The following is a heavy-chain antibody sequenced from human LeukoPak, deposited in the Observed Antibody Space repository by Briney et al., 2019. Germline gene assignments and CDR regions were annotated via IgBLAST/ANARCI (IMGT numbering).Heavy chain of an antibody. V-gene: IGHV3-11*04. CDR3: ARASAYNWNDEDY. Sequence: GGSLRLSCAASGFTLSDYYMSWIRQAPGKGLEWVSYISSSGSTIYYADSVKGRFTVSRDNAKNSLYLQMNSLRAEDTAVYYCARASAYNWNDEDYWGQGTLVTVSS. CDR2: ISSSGSTI. D-gene: IGHD1-20*01. CDR1: GFTLSDYY. J-gene: IGHJ4*02.